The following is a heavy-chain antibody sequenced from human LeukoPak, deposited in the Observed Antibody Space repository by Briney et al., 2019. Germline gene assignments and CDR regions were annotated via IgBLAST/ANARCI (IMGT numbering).Heavy chain of an antibody. V-gene: IGHV3-7*01. D-gene: IGHD3-9*01. J-gene: IGHJ4*02. CDR3: ARDSWYYDILTGYFYYFDY. Sequence: GGSLGLSCAPSGFTFISYWMSWVGQPPGRGLEWLPNIKQDGSEKYYVDSVKGRFTISRDNAKNSLYLQMNSLRAEDTAVYYCARDSWYYDILTGYFYYFDYWGQGTLVTVSS. CDR1: GFTFISYW. CDR2: IKQDGSEK.